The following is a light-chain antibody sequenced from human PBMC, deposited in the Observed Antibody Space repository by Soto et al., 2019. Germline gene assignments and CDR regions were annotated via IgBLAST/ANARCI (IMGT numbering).Light chain of an antibody. CDR2: DTS. CDR1: QSVSSN. Sequence: DIVLTQSPATLSASPGKRATLSCRASQSVSSNLAWYQQKPGQAPRLLIYDTSTRATDIPARFSGSGSGTEFTLNISSLQSEDFAVYYCQHYNIWPHMLAFGGGTKVEI. J-gene: IGKJ4*01. CDR3: QHYNIWPHMLA. V-gene: IGKV3-15*01.